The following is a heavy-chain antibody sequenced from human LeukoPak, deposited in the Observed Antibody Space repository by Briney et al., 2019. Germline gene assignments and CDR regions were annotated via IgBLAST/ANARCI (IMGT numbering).Heavy chain of an antibody. Sequence: SETLSLTCTVSGGSISSYYWSWIRQPPGKGLGWIGYIYYSGSTNYNPSLKSRVTISVDTSKNQFSLKLSSVTAADTAVYYCARATLRTMVRGVIFDYWGQGTLVTVSS. V-gene: IGHV4-59*01. CDR1: GGSISSYY. D-gene: IGHD3-10*01. J-gene: IGHJ4*02. CDR2: IYYSGST. CDR3: ARATLRTMVRGVIFDY.